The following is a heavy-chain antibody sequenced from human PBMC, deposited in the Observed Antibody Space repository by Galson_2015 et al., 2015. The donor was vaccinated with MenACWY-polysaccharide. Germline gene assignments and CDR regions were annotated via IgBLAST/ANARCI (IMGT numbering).Heavy chain of an antibody. CDR1: GFTFSSYA. D-gene: IGHD2-15*01. Sequence: SLRLSCAASGFTFSSYAMSWVRQAPGKGLEWVSAISGSGGSTYYADSVKGRFTISRDNSKNTLYLQMNSLRAEDTAVYYCGTEHCSGGSCYYYYFDYWGQGTLVTVSS. CDR2: ISGSGGST. CDR3: GTEHCSGGSCYYYYFDY. V-gene: IGHV3-23*01. J-gene: IGHJ4*02.